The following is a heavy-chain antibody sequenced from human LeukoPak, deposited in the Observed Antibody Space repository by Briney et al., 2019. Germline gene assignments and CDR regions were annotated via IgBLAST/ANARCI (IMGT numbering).Heavy chain of an antibody. Sequence: SETLSLTCAVYGGSFSGYYWSWIRQPPGKGLEWIGEINHSGSTNYNPSLKSRVTISVDTSMNQFSLKLSSVTAADTAVYYCARESNTYYYGSGSYYDYWGQGTLVTVSS. J-gene: IGHJ4*02. CDR1: GGSFSGYY. V-gene: IGHV4-34*01. CDR3: ARESNTYYYGSGSYYDY. CDR2: INHSGST. D-gene: IGHD3-10*01.